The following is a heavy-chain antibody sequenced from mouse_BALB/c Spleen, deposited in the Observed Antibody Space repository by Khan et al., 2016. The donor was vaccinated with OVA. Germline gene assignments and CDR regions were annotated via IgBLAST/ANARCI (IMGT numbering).Heavy chain of an antibody. Sequence: EVELVESGGGLVKPGGSLKLSCAASGFAFSNYDMSWVRQTPEKRLEWVATISSTGDYTYYPDSVKGRFSISRDNAGNALYLQMSSLRSEDSALYYCGRLGTYDSWGQGTIVTVSA. D-gene: IGHD4-1*01. CDR1: GFAFSNYD. V-gene: IGHV5-9*02. CDR3: GRLGTYDS. CDR2: ISSTGDYT. J-gene: IGHJ2*01.